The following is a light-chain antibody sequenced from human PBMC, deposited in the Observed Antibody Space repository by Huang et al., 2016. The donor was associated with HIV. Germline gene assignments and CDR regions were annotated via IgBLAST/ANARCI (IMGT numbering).Light chain of an antibody. Sequence: DVVMTQSPLSLPVTLGQPASISCRSSQSLVHSDGNTYVNLFQQRPGRSPRRLIYKGSNRDAGVPDRFSGSGSGTDFTLKSSRVEAEDVGVYYCMQGTHWPPYTFGQGTKLEIK. CDR1: QSLVHSDGNTY. V-gene: IGKV2-30*02. CDR2: KGS. J-gene: IGKJ2*01. CDR3: MQGTHWPPYT.